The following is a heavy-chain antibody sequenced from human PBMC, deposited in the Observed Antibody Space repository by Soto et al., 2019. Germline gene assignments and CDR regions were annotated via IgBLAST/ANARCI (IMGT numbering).Heavy chain of an antibody. CDR3: AHTNYDILTGYFDKSFDY. J-gene: IGHJ4*02. CDR1: GFSLSTSGVG. V-gene: IGHV2-5*02. D-gene: IGHD3-9*01. Sequence: QITLKESGPPLVKPTQTLTLTCTFSGFSLSTSGVGVGWIRQPPGKALEWLALIYWDDDKRYSPSLKSRLTITKDTSKNQVVLTMTNMDPVDTATYYCAHTNYDILTGYFDKSFDYWGQGTLVTVSS. CDR2: IYWDDDK.